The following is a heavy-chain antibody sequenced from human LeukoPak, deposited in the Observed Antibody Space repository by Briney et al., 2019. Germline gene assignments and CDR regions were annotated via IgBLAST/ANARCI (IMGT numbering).Heavy chain of an antibody. CDR3: AGPYYYDSSGYGLPFFDY. Sequence: SETLSLTCTVSGGSISSGTYYWSWIRQPAGKGLEWIGRIYTSGSTNYNPSLKSRVTISVDTSKNQFSLKLSSVTAADTAVYYCAGPYYYDSSGYGLPFFDYWGQGTLVTVSS. CDR1: GGSISSGTYY. D-gene: IGHD3-22*01. CDR2: IYTSGST. V-gene: IGHV4-61*02. J-gene: IGHJ4*02.